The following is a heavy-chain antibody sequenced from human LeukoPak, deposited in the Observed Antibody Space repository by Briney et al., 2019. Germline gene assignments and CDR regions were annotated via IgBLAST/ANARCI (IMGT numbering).Heavy chain of an antibody. V-gene: IGHV3-15*01. CDR3: TRDSSEHDYGDYVPKPVRSGYYYYGMDV. CDR1: RFPFSNAW. D-gene: IGHD4-17*01. Sequence: GGSLRLSCAASRFPFSNAWMSWVRQAPGKGLEWVGRIKSKADGGTTDYAAPVKGRFTISRDDSKNTLFLEMTSLKTEDTAVYYCTRDSSEHDYGDYVPKPVRSGYYYYGMDVWGQGTTVTVSS. CDR2: IKSKADGGTT. J-gene: IGHJ6*02.